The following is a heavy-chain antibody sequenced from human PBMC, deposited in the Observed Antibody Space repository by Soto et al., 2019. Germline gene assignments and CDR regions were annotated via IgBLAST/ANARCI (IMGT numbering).Heavy chain of an antibody. D-gene: IGHD3-16*01. V-gene: IGHV3-23*01. CDR3: ATPAYDY. J-gene: IGHJ4*02. CDR1: GFIFSTSGSAFSRYA. Sequence: WGSLRLSCAASGFIFSTSGSAFSRYAMTWVRQTPGKALEWVSSISGSGVRTYYSDSVRGRFTISRDNSKDRLYLEMNSVRAEDTAVYYCATPAYDYWGQGTLVTVSS. CDR2: ISGSGVRT.